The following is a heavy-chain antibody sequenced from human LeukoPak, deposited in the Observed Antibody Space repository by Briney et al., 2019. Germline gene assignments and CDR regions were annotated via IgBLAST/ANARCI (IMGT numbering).Heavy chain of an antibody. CDR1: GFTFSNYG. J-gene: IGHJ6*02. V-gene: IGHV3-30*18. CDR2: ISYDESDK. D-gene: IGHD2-15*01. CDR3: AKGVVAATNAAYYGMDV. Sequence: GGSLRLSCAASGFTFSNYGMHWVRQAPGKGLEWVAVISYDESDKYYADSVKGRFTISRDNSKNTLYLQMNSLRPEDMGVYYCAKGVVAATNAAYYGMDVWGQGTTVTVSS.